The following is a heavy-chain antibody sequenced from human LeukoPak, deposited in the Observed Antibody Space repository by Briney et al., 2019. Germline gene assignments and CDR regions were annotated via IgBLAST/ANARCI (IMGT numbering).Heavy chain of an antibody. Sequence: SETLSLTCAVYGGSFSGYYWSWIRQPPGKGLEWIGEINHSGSTNYNPSLKSRVTISVDTSKNQFSLKLSSVTAADTAVYYCARGKEPDPTGFMVRGVSTYYFDYWGQGTLVTVSS. V-gene: IGHV4-34*01. CDR1: GGSFSGYY. CDR2: INHSGST. CDR3: ARGKEPDPTGFMVRGVSTYYFDY. J-gene: IGHJ4*02. D-gene: IGHD3-10*01.